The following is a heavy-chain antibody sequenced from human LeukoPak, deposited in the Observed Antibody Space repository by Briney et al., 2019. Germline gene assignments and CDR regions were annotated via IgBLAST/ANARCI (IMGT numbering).Heavy chain of an antibody. D-gene: IGHD6-19*01. CDR2: IAPSDSYT. CDR3: ARQAVAGTWWFDP. J-gene: IGHJ5*02. Sequence: GESLRISCKGSGYSFTSIWISWVRQMPGKGLEWMGRIAPSDSYTNYSPSFQGHVTISADKSISTAYLQWSSLKASDTAMYYCARQAVAGTWWFDPWGQGTLVTVSS. V-gene: IGHV5-10-1*01. CDR1: GYSFTSIW.